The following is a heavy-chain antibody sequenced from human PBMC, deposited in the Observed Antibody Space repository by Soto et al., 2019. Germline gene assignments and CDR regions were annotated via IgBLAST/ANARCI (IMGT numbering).Heavy chain of an antibody. CDR3: ARGRTVRNYADDSSDYFYFFDY. V-gene: IGHV4-59*01. CDR2: VYYTGST. J-gene: IGHJ4*02. D-gene: IGHD3-22*01. Sequence: SETLSLTCSVSGDSISTFYWGWMRQSPGKELEWIGYVYYTGSTNYNPSLKSRVTISVDRSKNQFSLKLTSANAADTAVYYCARGRTVRNYADDSSDYFYFFDYWGQGTQVTVSS. CDR1: GDSISTFY.